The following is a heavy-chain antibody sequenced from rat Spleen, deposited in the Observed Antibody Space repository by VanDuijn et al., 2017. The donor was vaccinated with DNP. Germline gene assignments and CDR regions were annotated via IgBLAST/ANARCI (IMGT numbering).Heavy chain of an antibody. J-gene: IGHJ3*01. V-gene: IGHV5-25*01. CDR2: ISDDGGIT. Sequence: EVQLVESGGGLVQPGRSMKLSCAASGFTFSNYDMAWVRQAPTRGLEWVASISDDGGITYYRDSVKGRFTISRDNAKSTLYLQMDSLRSEDTATYYCARQDPLLLTLFTYWGQGTLVTVSS. CDR3: ARQDPLLLTLFTY. CDR1: GFTFSNYD. D-gene: IGHD1-1*01.